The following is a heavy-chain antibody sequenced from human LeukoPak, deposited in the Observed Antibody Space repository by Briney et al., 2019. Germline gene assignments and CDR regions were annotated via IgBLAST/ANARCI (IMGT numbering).Heavy chain of an antibody. CDR2: INPNSGGT. CDR3: ARAVVQLWLGFDP. CDR1: GYTFTGYY. V-gene: IGHV1-2*02. J-gene: IGHJ5*02. Sequence: GASVKVSCKASGYTFTGYYMHWVRQAPGQGLEWMGWINPNSGGTNYAQKFQGRVTMTRDTSISTAYMELSRLRSNDTAVYYRARAVVQLWLGFDPWGQGTLVTVSS. D-gene: IGHD5-18*01.